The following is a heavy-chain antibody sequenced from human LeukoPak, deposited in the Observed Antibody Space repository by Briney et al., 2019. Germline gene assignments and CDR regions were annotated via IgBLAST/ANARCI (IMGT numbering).Heavy chain of an antibody. CDR3: ARAFNHHFEY. D-gene: IGHD1-14*01. Sequence: SETLSLTCTVSGGSITSYYWSWIRQPVGKGLEWIGRMYSSGSTNYNPSLKNRVTMSIDRSKNQFSLRLTSVTAADTAVYYCARAFNHHFEYWGQGTLVTVSA. CDR1: GGSITSYY. CDR2: MYSSGST. V-gene: IGHV4-4*07. J-gene: IGHJ4*02.